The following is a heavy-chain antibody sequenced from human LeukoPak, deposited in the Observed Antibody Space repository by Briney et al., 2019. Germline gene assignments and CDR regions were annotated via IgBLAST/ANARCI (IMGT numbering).Heavy chain of an antibody. J-gene: IGHJ4*02. V-gene: IGHV3-53*01. D-gene: IGHD6-13*01. Sequence: KPGGSLRLSCAASGVTVSSNYMSWVRQAPGKGLEWVSVIYSGGSTYYADSVKGRFTISRDNSKNTLYLQMNSLRAEDTAVYYCARIKTAAGFDYWGQGTLVTVSS. CDR2: IYSGGST. CDR1: GVTVSSNY. CDR3: ARIKTAAGFDY.